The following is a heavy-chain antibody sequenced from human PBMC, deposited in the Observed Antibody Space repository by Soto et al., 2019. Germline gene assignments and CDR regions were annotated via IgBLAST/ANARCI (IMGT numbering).Heavy chain of an antibody. CDR1: GGSISGYY. V-gene: IGHV4-34*01. D-gene: IGHD3-22*01. CDR2: INYSGST. CDR3: ARVNFYYDSSGYYYLGWAFDI. J-gene: IGHJ3*02. Sequence: SETLSLTCAVYGGSISGYYWRWIRQPPGKGLEWIGDINYSGSTNYNPSLKSRVTISVDTSKNQFSLKLSSVTAADTAVYYCARVNFYYDSSGYYYLGWAFDIWGQGTMVTVSS.